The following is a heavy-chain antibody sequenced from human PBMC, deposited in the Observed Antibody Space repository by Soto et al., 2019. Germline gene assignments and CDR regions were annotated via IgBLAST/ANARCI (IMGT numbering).Heavy chain of an antibody. CDR2: IYYSGST. CDR3: ARDGAAGTFDY. CDR1: GGSISSGGYY. J-gene: IGHJ4*02. D-gene: IGHD6-13*01. V-gene: IGHV4-31*03. Sequence: SETLSLTCTVSGGSISSGGYYWSWIRQHPGKGLEWIGYIYYSGSTYYNPSLKSRVTISVDTSKNQFSLKLSSVTAADTAVYYCARDGAAGTFDYWGQGTLVTVSS.